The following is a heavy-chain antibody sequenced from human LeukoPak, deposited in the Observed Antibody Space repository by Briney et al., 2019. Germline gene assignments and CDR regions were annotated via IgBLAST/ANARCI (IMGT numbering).Heavy chain of an antibody. J-gene: IGHJ4*02. Sequence: KPGGSLRLSCAASGFTFSSYSMNWVRQAPGKGLEWVSSISSSSSYIYYADSVKGRFTISRDNAKNPLYLQMNSLRAEDTAVYYCARDPTSYIYGFLDYWGQGTLVTVSS. CDR2: ISSSSSYI. CDR1: GFTFSSYS. V-gene: IGHV3-21*01. CDR3: ARDPTSYIYGFLDY. D-gene: IGHD5-18*01.